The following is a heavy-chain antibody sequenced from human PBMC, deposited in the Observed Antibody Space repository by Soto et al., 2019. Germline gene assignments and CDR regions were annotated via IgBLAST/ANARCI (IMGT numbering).Heavy chain of an antibody. J-gene: IGHJ4*02. V-gene: IGHV1-69*02. D-gene: IGHD6-19*01. Sequence: QVQLVHSGAEVKKPGSSVKVSCKASGGTFSSYTISWVRQAPGQGLEWMGRIIPILGIANYAQKFQGRVTITADKSTSTAYMELSSLRSEDTAVYYCARGIAVPDYYFDYWCQGTLVTVSS. CDR1: GGTFSSYT. CDR2: IIPILGIA. CDR3: ARGIAVPDYYFDY.